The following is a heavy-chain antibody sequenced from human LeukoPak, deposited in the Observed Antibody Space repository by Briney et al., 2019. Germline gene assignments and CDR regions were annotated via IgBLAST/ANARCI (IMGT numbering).Heavy chain of an antibody. CDR2: ISGSGSST. CDR3: AKETYYDYVWGSYRPDY. V-gene: IGHV3-23*01. D-gene: IGHD3-16*02. J-gene: IGHJ4*02. CDR1: GFTFSNYA. Sequence: AGGSLRLSCAASGFTFSNYAMSWVRQAPGKGLEWVSAISGSGSSTYYADSVKGRFTISRDNSKNTLYLQMNSLRAEDTAVYYCAKETYYDYVWGSYRPDYWGQGTLVTVSS.